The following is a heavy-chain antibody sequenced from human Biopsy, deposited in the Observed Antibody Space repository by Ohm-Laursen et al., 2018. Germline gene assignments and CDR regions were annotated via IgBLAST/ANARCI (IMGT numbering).Heavy chain of an antibody. D-gene: IGHD3-3*01. V-gene: IGHV3-66*01. CDR1: GFIFSTYG. J-gene: IGHJ6*02. Sequence: SLRLSCTASGFIFSTYGMHWVRQAPGKGLEWASFISSSGVQYHADSVKGRFTISRDNSKNTLYLQMNSLRAEDTAVYYCVRASIFGVATSGFYYYGMDVWGQGTTVTVSS. CDR2: ISSSGVQ. CDR3: VRASIFGVATSGFYYYGMDV.